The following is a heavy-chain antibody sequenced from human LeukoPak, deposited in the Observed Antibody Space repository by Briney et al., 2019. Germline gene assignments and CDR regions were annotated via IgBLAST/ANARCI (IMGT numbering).Heavy chain of an antibody. CDR1: GASLSSYY. CDR2: IYYSGSI. CDR3: ARENPSGYYNRPIDY. Sequence: SETLSLICTVSGASLSSYYWSWIRQPPGEGLEWIGDIYYSGSIKYNPSLKSRVTMSVDTSKNQFSLKLSSVTAADTAIYYCARENPSGYYNRPIDYWGQGTLVTVSS. J-gene: IGHJ4*02. V-gene: IGHV4-59*01. D-gene: IGHD3-22*01.